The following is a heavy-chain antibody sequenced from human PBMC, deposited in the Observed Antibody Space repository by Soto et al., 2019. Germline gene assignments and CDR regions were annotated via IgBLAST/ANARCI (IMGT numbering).Heavy chain of an antibody. Sequence: GGSLRLSFAASGFTFSSYAMHWVRQAPGKGLEWVAVISYDGSNKYYADSVKGRFTISRDNSKNTLYLQMNSLRAEDTAVYYCAREREITGTIYVDYWGQGT. D-gene: IGHD1-20*01. CDR2: ISYDGSNK. CDR1: GFTFSSYA. V-gene: IGHV3-30-3*01. CDR3: AREREITGTIYVDY. J-gene: IGHJ4*02.